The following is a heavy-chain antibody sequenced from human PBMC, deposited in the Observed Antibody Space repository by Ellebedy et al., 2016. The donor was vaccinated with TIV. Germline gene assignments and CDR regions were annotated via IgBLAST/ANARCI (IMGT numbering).Heavy chain of an antibody. CDR1: GYSLTSNG. CDR3: ARGLWFGELDV. J-gene: IGHJ6*02. D-gene: IGHD3-10*01. CDR2: IGAYNGNT. V-gene: IGHV1-18*01. Sequence: AASVKVSCKASGYSLTSNGISWVRQAPGQGLEWMGWIGAYNGNTNYAQKFQGRVTMTTDTSTSTVYMDQRSLRSDDTAVYYCARGLWFGELDVWGQGTTVTVSS.